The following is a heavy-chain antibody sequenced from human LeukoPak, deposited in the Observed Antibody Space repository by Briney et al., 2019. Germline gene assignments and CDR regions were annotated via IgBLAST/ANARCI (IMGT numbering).Heavy chain of an antibody. D-gene: IGHD3-10*01. J-gene: IGHJ6*03. Sequence: SETLSLTCTVSGGSISSYYWSWIRQPAGKGLEWIGRIYTSGSTNYNPSLKSRVTMSVDTSKNQFSLKLSSVTAADTAVYYCARDFNYYGSGSYYSATYYYYYYMDVWGKGTTVTVSS. CDR3: ARDFNYYGSGSYYSATYYYYYYMDV. CDR1: GGSISSYY. CDR2: IYTSGST. V-gene: IGHV4-4*07.